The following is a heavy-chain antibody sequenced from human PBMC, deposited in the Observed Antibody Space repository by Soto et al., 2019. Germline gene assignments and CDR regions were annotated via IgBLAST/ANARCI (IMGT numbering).Heavy chain of an antibody. V-gene: IGHV3-30-3*01. CDR3: ASTMDV. Sequence: QVQLVESGGGVVQPGRSLRLSCAASGFTFSSYDMNWVRQAPGKGLEWVAVISYDGSNKYYADSVKGRFTISRDNSKNTLYLKMNSLRDEDTAVYYCASTMDVWGQWTTVTVSS. CDR2: ISYDGSNK. J-gene: IGHJ6*02. CDR1: GFTFSSYD.